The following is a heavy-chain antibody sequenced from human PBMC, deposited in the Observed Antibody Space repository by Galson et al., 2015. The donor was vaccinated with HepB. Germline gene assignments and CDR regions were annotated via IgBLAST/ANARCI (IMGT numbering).Heavy chain of an antibody. CDR3: TSTSMASPGHH. Sequence: SQRLSCAASGFTFSNFWMSWVRQAPGKGLEWIGNIKPDGTEKYYADSMKGRFTIYRDNARNSVYLQIYNVRADDTAVYYCTSTSMASPGHHWGQGTLVTVSS. J-gene: IGHJ4*02. CDR1: GFTFSNFW. D-gene: IGHD6-13*01. CDR2: IKPDGTEK. V-gene: IGHV3-7*03.